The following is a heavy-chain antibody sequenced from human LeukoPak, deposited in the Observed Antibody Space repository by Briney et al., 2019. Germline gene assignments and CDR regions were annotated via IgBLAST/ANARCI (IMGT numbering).Heavy chain of an antibody. J-gene: IGHJ3*02. CDR2: ISGPGGNT. Sequence: GGSLRLSCAASGFTFSSYAMNWVRQAPGKGLEWVSGISGPGGNTYYAGSVKGRFTISRDNAKNSLYLQMNSLRDEDTAVYYCARDKGDDGAFDIWGQGTMVTVSS. D-gene: IGHD3-16*01. CDR3: ARDKGDDGAFDI. CDR1: GFTFSSYA. V-gene: IGHV3-23*01.